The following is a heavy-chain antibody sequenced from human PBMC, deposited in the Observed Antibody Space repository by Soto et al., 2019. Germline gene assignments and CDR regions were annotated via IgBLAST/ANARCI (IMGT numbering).Heavy chain of an antibody. CDR2: IRSKAYGGTT. Sequence: PGGSLRLSCTASGFTLGDYAMSWFRQAPGKGLEWVGFIRSKAYGGTTEYAASVKGRFTISRDDSKSIAYLQMNSLKTEDTAVYYCTRDLYYDFWTGPYYYGMDVWGQGTTVTVSS. V-gene: IGHV3-49*03. J-gene: IGHJ6*02. CDR1: GFTLGDYA. D-gene: IGHD3-3*01. CDR3: TRDLYYDFWTGPYYYGMDV.